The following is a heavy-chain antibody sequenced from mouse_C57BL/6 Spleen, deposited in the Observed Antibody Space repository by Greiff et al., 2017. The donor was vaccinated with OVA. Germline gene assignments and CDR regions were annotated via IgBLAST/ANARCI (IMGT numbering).Heavy chain of an antibody. CDR3: ARANWVFDY. CDR2: IYPSDSET. V-gene: IGHV1-61*01. CDR1: GYTFTSYW. J-gene: IGHJ2*01. D-gene: IGHD4-1*01. Sequence: QVQLQQPGAELVRPGSSVKLSCKASGYTFTSYWMDWVKQRPGQGLEWIGNIYPSDSETHYNQKFKDKATLTVDKSSSTAYMQLSSLTTEDSAVYYCARANWVFDYWGQGTTLTVSS.